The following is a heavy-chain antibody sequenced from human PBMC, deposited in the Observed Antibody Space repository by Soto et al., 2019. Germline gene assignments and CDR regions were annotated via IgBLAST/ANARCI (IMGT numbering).Heavy chain of an antibody. Sequence: ASVTVSCTASGYTFTSYYMHWVRQAPGQGLEWMGWMNPNSGNTGYAQKFQGRVTMTRNTSISTAYMELSSLRSEDTAVYYCARTLYGDNVDYWGQGTLVTVSS. J-gene: IGHJ4*02. V-gene: IGHV1-8*02. D-gene: IGHD4-17*01. CDR1: GYTFTSYY. CDR2: MNPNSGNT. CDR3: ARTLYGDNVDY.